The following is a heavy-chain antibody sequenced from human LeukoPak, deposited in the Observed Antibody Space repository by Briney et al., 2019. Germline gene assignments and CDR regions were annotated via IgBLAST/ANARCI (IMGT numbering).Heavy chain of an antibody. D-gene: IGHD5-18*01. J-gene: IGHJ4*02. V-gene: IGHV4-59*08. CDR1: GGSISSYY. CDR2: IYYSGST. Sequence: PSETLSLTCTVSGGSISSYYWSWIRQPPGKGLEWIGSIYYSGSTYYNPSLKSRVTISVDTSKNQFSLQLSSVTATDTAVYYCARVGAWIQLGYFDYWGQGTLVTVSS. CDR3: ARVGAWIQLGYFDY.